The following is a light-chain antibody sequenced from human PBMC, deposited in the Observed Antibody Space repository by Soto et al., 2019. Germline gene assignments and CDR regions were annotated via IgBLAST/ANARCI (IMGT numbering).Light chain of an antibody. CDR1: QGILDY. CDR3: QKYNTAPHT. Sequence: DIQMTQSPSSLSASVGDRVTITCRASQGILDYVAWFQQKPGKAPRLLIFAASTLHSGVPSRFSGSGAGTDFTLTISSLQPEDAATYYCQKYNTAPHTFGQGTTVEIK. CDR2: AAS. V-gene: IGKV1-27*01. J-gene: IGKJ1*01.